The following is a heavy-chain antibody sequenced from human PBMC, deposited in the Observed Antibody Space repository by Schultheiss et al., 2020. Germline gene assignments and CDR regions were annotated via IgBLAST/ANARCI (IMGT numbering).Heavy chain of an antibody. J-gene: IGHJ6*02. D-gene: IGHD6-13*01. CDR3: ARLGIAYGMDV. CDR2: IWYDGSNK. CDR1: GFTISSYG. V-gene: IGHV3-33*08. Sequence: GGSLRLSCAASGFTISSYGMHWVRQAPGKGLEWVAVIWYDGSNKYYVDSVKGRFTISRDNSKNTLYLQMNSLRAGDTAVYYCARLGIAYGMDVWGQGTTVTVAS.